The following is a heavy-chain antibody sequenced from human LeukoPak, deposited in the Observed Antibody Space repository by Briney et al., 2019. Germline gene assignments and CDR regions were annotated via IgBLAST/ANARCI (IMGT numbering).Heavy chain of an antibody. CDR1: GHTFTSYG. V-gene: IGHV1-18*01. J-gene: IGHJ3*02. D-gene: IGHD1-26*01. Sequence: ASVKVSCKASGHTFTSYGISWVRQAPGQGLEWMGWISAYNGNTNYAQKLQGRVTMTTDTSTSTAYMELRSLRSDDTAVYYCARRLRGNDAFDIWGQGTMVTVSS. CDR3: ARRLRGNDAFDI. CDR2: ISAYNGNT.